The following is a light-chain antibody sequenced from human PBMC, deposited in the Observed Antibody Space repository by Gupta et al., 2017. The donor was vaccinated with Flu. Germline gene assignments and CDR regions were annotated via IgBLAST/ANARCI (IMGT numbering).Light chain of an antibody. J-gene: IGKJ1*01. V-gene: IGKV1-5*03. CDR2: KVS. CDR1: QNIGTW. CDR3: HQYYNYRT. Sequence: DIQMTQSPSTLSASIGDRATITCRASQNIGTWLAWYQQKPGKAPKLLIYKVSSLESGVPSRFSGSGSGTDFTLTISSLQPDDSATYYCHQYYNYRTFGQGTKVEIK.